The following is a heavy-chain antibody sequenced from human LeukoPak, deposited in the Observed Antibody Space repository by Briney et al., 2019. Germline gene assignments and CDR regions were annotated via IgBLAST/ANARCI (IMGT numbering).Heavy chain of an antibody. D-gene: IGHD3-3*02. CDR1: GFTFSSYA. Sequence: PGGSLRLSCAASGFTFSSYAMHWVRQAPGKGPEWVAVISYDGSNKYYADSVKGRFTISRDNSKNTLYLQMNSLRAEDTAVYYCARGEGVGFLEWLLYDTFDYWGQGTLVTVSS. V-gene: IGHV3-30-3*01. J-gene: IGHJ4*02. CDR3: ARGEGVGFLEWLLYDTFDY. CDR2: ISYDGSNK.